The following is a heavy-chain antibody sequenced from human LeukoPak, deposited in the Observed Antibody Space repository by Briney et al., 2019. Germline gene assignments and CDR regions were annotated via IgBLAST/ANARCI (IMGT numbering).Heavy chain of an antibody. CDR3: ARGPGSGYDLAGIFDY. CDR2: INHSGST. J-gene: IGHJ4*02. CDR1: GGSFSGYY. Sequence: SETLSLTCAVYGGSFSGYYWSWIRQPPGKGLEWIGEINHSGSTNYNPSLKSRVTISVDTSNNQFSLKLSSVTAADTAVYYCARGPGSGYDLAGIFDYWGQGTLVTVSS. V-gene: IGHV4-34*01. D-gene: IGHD5-12*01.